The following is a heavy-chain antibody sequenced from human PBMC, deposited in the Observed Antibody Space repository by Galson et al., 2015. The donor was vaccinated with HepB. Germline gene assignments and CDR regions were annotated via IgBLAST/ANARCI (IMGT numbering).Heavy chain of an antibody. CDR1: GVSVNSGDCY. CDR3: ASHSLVAPPDFDS. V-gene: IGHV4-61*08. CDR2: VYYTGGT. D-gene: IGHD2-2*01. J-gene: IGHJ4*02. Sequence: LTCSVSGVSVNSGDCYWGWIRQPPGKGLEWIGYVYYTGGTNYNPSLKSRVTISVDTSKNQFSLSLKSVTAADTAVYYCASHSLVAPPDFDSWGQGTLVTVSS.